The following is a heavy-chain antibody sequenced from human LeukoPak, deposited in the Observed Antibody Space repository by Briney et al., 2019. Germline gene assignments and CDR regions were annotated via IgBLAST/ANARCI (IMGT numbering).Heavy chain of an antibody. CDR3: ARAGEEQGIRLGSAGDFDY. CDR2: IYYSGST. D-gene: IGHD3-16*01. CDR1: GGSISSSSYY. V-gene: IGHV4-39*07. J-gene: IGHJ4*02. Sequence: SETLSLTCTVSGGSISSSSYYWGWIRQPPGKGLEWIGSIYYSGSTYYNPSLKSRVTISVDTSKNQFSLKLSSVTAADTVVYYCARAGEEQGIRLGSAGDFDYWGQGTLVTVSS.